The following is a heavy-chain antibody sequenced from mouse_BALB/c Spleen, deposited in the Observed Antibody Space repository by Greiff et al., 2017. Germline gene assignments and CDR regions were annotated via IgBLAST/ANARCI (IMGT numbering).Heavy chain of an antibody. J-gene: IGHJ3*01. CDR1: GFSLTSYG. V-gene: IGHV2-9*02. CDR2: IWAGGST. CDR3: ARETPYDYDGFAY. D-gene: IGHD2-4*01. Sequence: VQLQESGPGLVAPSQSLSITCTVSGFSLTSYGVHWVRQPPGKGLEWLGVIWAGGSTYYNSALMSRLSISKDNSKSQVFLKMNSLQTDDTAMYYCARETPYDYDGFAYWGQGTLVTVSA.